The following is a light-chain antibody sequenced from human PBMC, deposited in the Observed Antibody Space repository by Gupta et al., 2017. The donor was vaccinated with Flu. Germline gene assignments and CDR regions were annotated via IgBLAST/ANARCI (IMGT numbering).Light chain of an antibody. V-gene: IGLV6-57*02. Sequence: VTIPLTCDTDSIERKCVHWYQQRPGRAPITVVYEDDDRPPGISERFSGSKAGTSNTPTLTVAGLENEDDDDYYVQGGYDTHWVFGGGTKLTVL. CDR2: EDD. CDR1: TDSIERKC. J-gene: IGLJ3*02. CDR3: QGGYDTHWV.